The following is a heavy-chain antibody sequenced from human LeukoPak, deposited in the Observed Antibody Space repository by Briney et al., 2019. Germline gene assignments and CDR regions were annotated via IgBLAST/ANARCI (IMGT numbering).Heavy chain of an antibody. D-gene: IGHD3-16*01. CDR3: ATLIGDNYFGMDV. J-gene: IGHJ6*04. CDR2: FDPEDGER. Sequence: ASVKVSCKASGYTLTELSMHWVRQAPGKGLGWRGGFDPEDGERIYAQKFQGRLTMTEDTSTDTAYMELSSLRSEDTAVYYCATLIGDNYFGMDVWGKGTTVTVSS. CDR1: GYTLTELS. V-gene: IGHV1-24*01.